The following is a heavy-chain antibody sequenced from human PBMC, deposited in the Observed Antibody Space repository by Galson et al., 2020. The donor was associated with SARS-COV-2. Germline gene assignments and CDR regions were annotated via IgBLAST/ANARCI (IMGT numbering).Heavy chain of an antibody. CDR3: AKDHAIGGEPGDW. D-gene: IGHD3-16*01. V-gene: IGHV3-33*06. CDR1: GFTFSSYG. Sequence: GGSLRLSCAASGFTFSSYGMHWVRQAPGKGLELVAVIWYDGSNKYYADSVKGRFTISRDNSKNTLYLQMNSLRAEDTALYYCAKDHAIGGEPGDWWGQGTLVTVSS. CDR2: IWYDGSNK. J-gene: IGHJ4*02.